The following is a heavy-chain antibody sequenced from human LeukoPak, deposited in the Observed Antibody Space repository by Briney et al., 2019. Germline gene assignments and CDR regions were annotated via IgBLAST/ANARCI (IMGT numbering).Heavy chain of an antibody. J-gene: IGHJ5*02. Sequence: SETLSLTCTVSGGSITSYYWSWIRQPPGKGLEWIGYIYYSGSTNYNPSLKSRVTISVDTSKNQFSLKLSSVTAADTAVYYCARGGVDYKIAGPWGQGALVTVSS. CDR1: GGSITSYY. CDR3: ARGGVDYKIAGP. CDR2: IYYSGST. D-gene: IGHD3-10*01. V-gene: IGHV4-59*01.